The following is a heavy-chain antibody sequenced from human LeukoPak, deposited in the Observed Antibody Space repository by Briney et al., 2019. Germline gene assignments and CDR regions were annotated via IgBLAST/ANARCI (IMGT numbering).Heavy chain of an antibody. D-gene: IGHD6-13*01. Sequence: SETLSLTCAVSGGSFSGYYWSWIRQPPGKGLEWIGEINHSGSTNYNPSLKSRVTISVDTSKNQFSLKLSSVTAADTAVYYCARMYSSSWYVFDYWGQGTLVTVSS. V-gene: IGHV4-34*01. CDR2: INHSGST. CDR3: ARMYSSSWYVFDY. J-gene: IGHJ4*02. CDR1: GGSFSGYY.